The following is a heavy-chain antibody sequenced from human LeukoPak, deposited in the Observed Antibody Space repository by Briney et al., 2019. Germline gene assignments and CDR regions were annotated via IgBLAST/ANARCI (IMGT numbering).Heavy chain of an antibody. J-gene: IGHJ6*02. Sequence: GGSLRLSCAASGFTFSSYGMHWVRQAPGTGLEWVAVISHDGDHKHHADPVKGRFTISRDNSKNTLYLQMNSLRAEDTAVYYCARDRVPYYYGMDVWGQGTTVTVSS. D-gene: IGHD3-10*01. CDR3: ARDRVPYYYGMDV. V-gene: IGHV3-30*19. CDR1: GFTFSSYG. CDR2: ISHDGDHK.